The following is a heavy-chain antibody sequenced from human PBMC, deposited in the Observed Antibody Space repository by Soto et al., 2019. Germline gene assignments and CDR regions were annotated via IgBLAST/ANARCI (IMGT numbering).Heavy chain of an antibody. V-gene: IGHV4-31*03. D-gene: IGHD6-13*01. CDR3: AREWQQLAPDY. CDR2: IRYSGST. CDR1: GGSISSGGYY. J-gene: IGHJ4*02. Sequence: QVQLQESGPGLVKPSQTLSLTCTVSGGSISSGGYYWSWIRQHPGKGLEWIGYIRYSGSTYYNPSLQSRVTISVDTSKNQFALKLRSVTAADTAVYYCAREWQQLAPDYWGQGTLVTVSS.